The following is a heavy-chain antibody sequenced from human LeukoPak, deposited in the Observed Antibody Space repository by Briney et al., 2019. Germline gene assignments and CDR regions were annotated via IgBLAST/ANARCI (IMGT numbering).Heavy chain of an antibody. Sequence: GTSVKVSCKASGFTFTSSAMQRVRQAHGQRLEWIGWIVVGSGNTNYAQKFQERVTITRDMSTSTAYMELSSLRSEDTAVYYCAASYYDFRSGYPDAFDIWGQGTMVTVSS. CDR2: IVVGSGNT. CDR1: GFTFTSSA. V-gene: IGHV1-58*02. D-gene: IGHD3-3*01. J-gene: IGHJ3*02. CDR3: AASYYDFRSGYPDAFDI.